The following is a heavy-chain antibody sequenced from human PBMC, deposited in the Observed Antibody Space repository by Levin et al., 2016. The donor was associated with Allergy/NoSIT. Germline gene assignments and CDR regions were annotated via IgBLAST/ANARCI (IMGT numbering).Heavy chain of an antibody. V-gene: IGHV2-26*01. CDR2: IFSNDEK. J-gene: IGHJ6*03. Sequence: WIRQPPGKALEWLAHIFSNDEKSYSTSLKSRLTISKDTSKSQVVLTMTNMDPVDTATYYCARILGPVRITIFGVEINYYMDVWGKGTTVTVSS. D-gene: IGHD3-3*01. CDR3: ARILGPVRITIFGVEINYYMDV.